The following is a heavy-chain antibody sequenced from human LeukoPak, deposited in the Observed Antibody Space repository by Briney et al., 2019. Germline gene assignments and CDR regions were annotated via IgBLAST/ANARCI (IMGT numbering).Heavy chain of an antibody. Sequence: ASETLSLTCNVPGGSIRGYYWSWIRQPPGKGLEWIGYIYSSGSTNYNPSLKSRVTMSVDTSKNQFSLKVNSVTAADTAVYYCARVYDSGSQAYFYYMDVWGKGTTVTISS. CDR1: GGSIRGYY. CDR3: ARVYDSGSQAYFYYMDV. J-gene: IGHJ6*03. CDR2: IYSSGST. D-gene: IGHD3-10*01. V-gene: IGHV4-59*01.